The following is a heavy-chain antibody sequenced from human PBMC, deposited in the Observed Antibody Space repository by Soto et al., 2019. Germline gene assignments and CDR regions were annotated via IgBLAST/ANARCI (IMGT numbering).Heavy chain of an antibody. J-gene: IGHJ4*02. Sequence: QITLKESGPTLVKPTQTLTLTCTFSGFSLSSSDVGVGWIRQPPGKALEWLALIYWDDDKRYSPSLKSRLTITKATSRNQGVLTVNNLDPVDTATYYCVRASGGGNSAYFDYWGQGTLVTVSS. CDR1: GFSLSSSDVG. D-gene: IGHD2-21*02. CDR3: VRASGGGNSAYFDY. V-gene: IGHV2-5*02. CDR2: IYWDDDK.